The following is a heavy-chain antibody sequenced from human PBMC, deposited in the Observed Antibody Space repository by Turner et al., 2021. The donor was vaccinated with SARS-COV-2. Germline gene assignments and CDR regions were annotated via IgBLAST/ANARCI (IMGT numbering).Heavy chain of an antibody. J-gene: IGHJ4*02. D-gene: IGHD6-19*01. V-gene: IGHV3-23*04. CDR1: GFTVSSNY. CDR3: AKPPGEQWLVLALVFDY. CDR2: ISGSGGST. Sequence: EVQLVESGGGLIQPGGSLRLSCAASGFTVSSNYMSWVRQAPGTWLEWFSVISGSGGSTYYADSVKGRFTISRDNSKNTLYLQMNSLRAEDTAVYYCAKPPGEQWLVLALVFDYWGQGTLVTVSS.